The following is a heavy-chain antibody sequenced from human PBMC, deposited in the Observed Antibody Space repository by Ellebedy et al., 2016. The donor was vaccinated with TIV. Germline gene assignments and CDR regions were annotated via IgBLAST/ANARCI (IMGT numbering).Heavy chain of an antibody. CDR1: GFTFSSDS. Sequence: GGSLRLSCAASGFTFSSDSMNWVRQAPGKGLEWVSSISSSSGYRYYADSVKGRFTISRDNAKNSLYLQMNSLRAEDTAVYYCARVYGDYRMDVWGQGTTVTVSS. CDR2: ISSSSGYR. V-gene: IGHV3-21*01. J-gene: IGHJ6*02. D-gene: IGHD4/OR15-4a*01. CDR3: ARVYGDYRMDV.